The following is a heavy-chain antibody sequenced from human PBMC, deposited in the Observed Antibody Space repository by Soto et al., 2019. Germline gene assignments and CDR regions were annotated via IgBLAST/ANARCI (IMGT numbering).Heavy chain of an antibody. D-gene: IGHD2-2*01. CDR1: NYTFITYG. Sequence: GASVKVSCKASNYTFITYGTTWVRQAPGQGLGWVGWITPYNGNTNYGQNFQGRVTMTADTSTSTAYMELGSLTTDDTAVYYCARDTSFYFDYWGQGTRVTVSS. V-gene: IGHV1-18*01. J-gene: IGHJ4*02. CDR2: ITPYNGNT. CDR3: ARDTSFYFDY.